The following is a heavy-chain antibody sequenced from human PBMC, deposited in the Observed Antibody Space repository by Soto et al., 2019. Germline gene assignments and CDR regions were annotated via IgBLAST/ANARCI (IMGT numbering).Heavy chain of an antibody. D-gene: IGHD2-2*01. CDR1: GFTFDDYA. CDR3: GKDKGGVVVPAAYFDY. J-gene: IGHJ4*02. V-gene: IGHV3-9*01. Sequence: EVQLVESGGGLVQPGRSVRLSCAASGFTFDDYAMHWVRQAPGKGLEWVSGISWNSGSIGYADSVKGRFTISRDNAKNSLYLQMNSLRAEDTALYYCGKDKGGVVVPAAYFDYWGQGTLVTVSS. CDR2: ISWNSGSI.